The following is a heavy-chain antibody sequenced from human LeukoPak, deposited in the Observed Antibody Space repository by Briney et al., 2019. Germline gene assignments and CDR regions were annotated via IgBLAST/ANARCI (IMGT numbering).Heavy chain of an antibody. CDR1: GHSISSGYY. CDR2: IYQTGST. Sequence: SETLSLTCTVSGHSISSGYYWGWIRQPPGEGLEWIGSIYQTGSTNYNPSLKSRVTISVDTSKNQFSLKLSSVTAADTAVYYCARAREPLVYTYYFDYWGQGTLVTVSS. CDR3: ARAREPLVYTYYFDY. D-gene: IGHD6-13*01. V-gene: IGHV4-38-2*02. J-gene: IGHJ4*02.